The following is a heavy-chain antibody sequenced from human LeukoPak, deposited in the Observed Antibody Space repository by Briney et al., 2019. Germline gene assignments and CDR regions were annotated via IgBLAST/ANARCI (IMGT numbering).Heavy chain of an antibody. J-gene: IGHJ4*02. CDR1: GGSISSGGYY. V-gene: IGHV4-31*03. CDR3: ARGLRVPTAHIDY. CDR2: IYYSGST. D-gene: IGHD3-10*01. Sequence: SQTLSLTCTVSGGSISSGGYYWSWIRQHPGKGLEWIGYIYYSGSTYYNPSLKSRVTISVDTSKNQFSLKLSSVTAADTAVYYCARGLRVPTAHIDYWGQGTLVTVSS.